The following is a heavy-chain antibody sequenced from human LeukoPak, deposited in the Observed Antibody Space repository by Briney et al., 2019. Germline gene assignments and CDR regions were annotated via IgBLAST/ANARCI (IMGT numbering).Heavy chain of an antibody. V-gene: IGHV3-66*01. Sequence: GGSLRVSCAASGFSVTTSYMSWVRQAPGKGLEWVSVTYSGGSTSHADSVKGRFTVSRDDSKNMVYLQMNSMRHDDTAVYYCARTYYDYRVGTNYFDYWGQGTLVTVSS. CDR2: TYSGGST. CDR3: ARTYYDYRVGTNYFDY. J-gene: IGHJ4*02. CDR1: GFSVTTSY. D-gene: IGHD3-3*01.